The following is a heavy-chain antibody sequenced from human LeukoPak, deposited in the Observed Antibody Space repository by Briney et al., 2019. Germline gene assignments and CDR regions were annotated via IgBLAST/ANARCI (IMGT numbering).Heavy chain of an antibody. Sequence: GGSLRLSCTASGFTFGDYAMSWVRQAPGKGLEWVGFIRSKAYGGTTEYAASVKGRFTISRDDSKIIAYLQMNSLKTEDTAVYYCTRGSRDPYYYYYYGMDVWGQGTTVTVSS. V-gene: IGHV3-49*04. D-gene: IGHD2-2*01. CDR2: IRSKAYGGTT. J-gene: IGHJ6*02. CDR3: TRGSRDPYYYYYYGMDV. CDR1: GFTFGDYA.